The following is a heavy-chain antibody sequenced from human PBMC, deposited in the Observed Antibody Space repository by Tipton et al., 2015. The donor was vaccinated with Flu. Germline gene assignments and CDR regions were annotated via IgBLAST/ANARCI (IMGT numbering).Heavy chain of an antibody. V-gene: IGHV1-18*01. CDR1: GYTFTGYG. CDR2: ISAYNGNT. Sequence: QVQLVQSGAEVKKPGASVKVSCKASGYTFTGYGISWVRQAPGQGLEWMGWISAYNGNTNYAQKLQGRVTMTTDTSTSTAYMELRSLRSDDTAVYYCARGNLNSGYSSSWYPLRYWGQGTLVTVSS. D-gene: IGHD6-13*01. CDR3: ARGNLNSGYSSSWYPLRY. J-gene: IGHJ4*02.